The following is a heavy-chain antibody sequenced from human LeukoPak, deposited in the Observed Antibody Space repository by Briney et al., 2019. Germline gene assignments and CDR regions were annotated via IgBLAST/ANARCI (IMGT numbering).Heavy chain of an antibody. J-gene: IGHJ6*03. CDR3: ARSSYYSDSSGYSYFYYYNMDV. Sequence: GSLRLSCAASGFIFSDYYMSWIRQPPGKGLEWIGSIYYSGSTNYNPSLKSRVTISVDTSKNQFSLKLSSVTAADTAVYYCARSSYYSDSSGYSYFYYYNMDVWGKGTTVTVSS. V-gene: IGHV4-59*01. D-gene: IGHD3-22*01. CDR1: GFIFSDYY. CDR2: IYYSGST.